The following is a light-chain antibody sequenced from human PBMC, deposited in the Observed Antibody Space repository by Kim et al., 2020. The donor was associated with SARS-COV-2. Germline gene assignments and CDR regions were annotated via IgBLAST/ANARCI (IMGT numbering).Light chain of an antibody. CDR2: WAS. CDR1: QNILYSSNNKTH. J-gene: IGKJ2*01. Sequence: RATISCKSSQNILYSSNNKTHLAWYQQRPGQPPMLLISWASTRESGVPDRFSGSGSGTDFTLTISSLQAEDVAVYYCQQYYTTPNTFGQGTKLEI. CDR3: QQYYTTPNT. V-gene: IGKV4-1*01.